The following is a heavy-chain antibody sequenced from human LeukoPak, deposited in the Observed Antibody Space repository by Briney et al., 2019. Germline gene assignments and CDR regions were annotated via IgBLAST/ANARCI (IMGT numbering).Heavy chain of an antibody. CDR3: ARHWGFDY. CDR2: VSNDGRNI. Sequence: PGGSLRLFCAASGFTFRNYAMHCAREAPGKGLEWGTTVSNDGRNIFYTDSVKGRFTITRDNSKDTLYLQMNSLRIEDTALYYCARHWGFDYWGQGALVTVSS. D-gene: IGHD7-27*01. J-gene: IGHJ4*02. CDR1: GFTFRNYA. V-gene: IGHV3-30*04.